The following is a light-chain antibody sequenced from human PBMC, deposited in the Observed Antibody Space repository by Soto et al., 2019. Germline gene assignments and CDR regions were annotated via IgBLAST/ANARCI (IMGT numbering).Light chain of an antibody. CDR3: SSKTSSGTLYV. V-gene: IGLV2-11*01. J-gene: IGLJ1*01. CDR1: SSDVGGFNY. Sequence: ALTQPPSVSGSPGQSVTISCTGTSSDVGGFNYVSWYQHHPGKAPKLMIYDVSKRPSGVPDRFSGSKSGNTASLTISGLQAEDEADYYCSSKTSSGTLYVFGTGTKVTVL. CDR2: DVS.